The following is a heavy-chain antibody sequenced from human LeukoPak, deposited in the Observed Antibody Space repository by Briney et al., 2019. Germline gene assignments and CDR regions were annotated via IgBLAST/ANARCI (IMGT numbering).Heavy chain of an antibody. J-gene: IGHJ6*03. V-gene: IGHV3-74*01. Sequence: GGSLRLSCAASGFTFRNFWMHWVRHVPGEGLVWVSRIIYDGGATNYADSVRGRFTISRDNANNMLYLQMNSLRVEHTGIYYCTREKVLRGDYYYYMDVWGKGTTVTVSS. CDR1: GFTFRNFW. CDR3: TREKVLRGDYYYYMDV. D-gene: IGHD3-10*01. CDR2: IIYDGGAT.